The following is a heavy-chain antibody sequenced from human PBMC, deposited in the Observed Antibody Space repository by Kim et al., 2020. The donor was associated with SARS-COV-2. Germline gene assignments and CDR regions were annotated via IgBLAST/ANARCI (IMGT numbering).Heavy chain of an antibody. V-gene: IGHV3-48*02. Sequence: GGSLRLSCAASGFTFSSYSMNWVRQAPGKGLEWVSYISSSSSTIYYADSVKGRFTISRDNAKNSLYLQMNSLRDEDTAVYYCARGSGMGIAAAGIRLKAFDIWGQGTMVTVSS. CDR3: ARGSGMGIAAAGIRLKAFDI. D-gene: IGHD6-13*01. CDR1: GFTFSSYS. CDR2: ISSSSSTI. J-gene: IGHJ3*02.